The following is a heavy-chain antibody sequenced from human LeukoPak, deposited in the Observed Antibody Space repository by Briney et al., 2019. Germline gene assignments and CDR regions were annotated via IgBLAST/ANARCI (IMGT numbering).Heavy chain of an antibody. CDR3: ASGQDAFDI. Sequence: PGGSLRLSCAASGFTFSSYEMNWVRRAPGKGLEWVSYISSSASSIHYADSVKGRFTISRDNAKNSLYLQMNSLRAEDTGLYYCASGQDAFDIWGQGTMVTVSS. CDR2: ISSSASSI. CDR1: GFTFSSYE. J-gene: IGHJ3*02. V-gene: IGHV3-48*03.